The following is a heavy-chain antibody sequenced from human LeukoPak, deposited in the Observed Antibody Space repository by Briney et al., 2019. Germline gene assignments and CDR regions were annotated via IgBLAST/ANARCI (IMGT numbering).Heavy chain of an antibody. CDR2: ISHSGST. V-gene: IGHV4-34*01. Sequence: SETLSLTCTVSGGSFSAYYWSWIRQPPGKGLEWIGEISHSGSTNYNPSLKSRVTISVDTSKNQFSLKLSSVTAADTPVYYCARGRGAVAGFFDYWGQGTLVTVSS. CDR1: GGSFSAYY. D-gene: IGHD6-19*01. J-gene: IGHJ4*02. CDR3: ARGRGAVAGFFDY.